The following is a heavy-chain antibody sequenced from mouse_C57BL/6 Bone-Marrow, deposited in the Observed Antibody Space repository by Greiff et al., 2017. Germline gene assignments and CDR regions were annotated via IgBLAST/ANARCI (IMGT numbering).Heavy chain of an antibody. D-gene: IGHD1-1*01. Sequence: DVKLVESGAELVRPGASVKLSCTASGFNIKDYYMHWVKQRPEQGLEWIGRIDPEDGDTEYAPKFQGKATMTADTSSNTAYLQLSSLTSEDTAVYYCTAAAFYGSSPSYFDYWGQGTTLTVSS. CDR2: IDPEDGDT. CDR1: GFNIKDYY. J-gene: IGHJ2*01. CDR3: TAAAFYGSSPSYFDY. V-gene: IGHV14-1*01.